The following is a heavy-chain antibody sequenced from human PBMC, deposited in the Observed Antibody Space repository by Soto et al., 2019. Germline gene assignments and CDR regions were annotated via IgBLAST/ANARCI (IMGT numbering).Heavy chain of an antibody. CDR2: IRNKPNGHTT. V-gene: IGHV3-72*01. CDR1: GFTFSGHY. D-gene: IGHD3-22*01. J-gene: IGHJ4*02. Sequence: EVQLVESGGGLVQPGGSLRLSCEGSGFTFSGHYMDWVRQAPGKGLEWLGRIRNKPNGHTTAYSASVKGRFTISRNDSKNLVYLQMNSLKSEDTALYYCSTTVITAPLFEYWGQGTLVAVSS. CDR3: STTVITAPLFEY.